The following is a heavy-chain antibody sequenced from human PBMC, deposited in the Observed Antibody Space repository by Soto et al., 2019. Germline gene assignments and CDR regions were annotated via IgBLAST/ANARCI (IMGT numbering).Heavy chain of an antibody. CDR3: ASRDYNDAFDI. J-gene: IGHJ3*02. CDR1: GVSISTYY. V-gene: IGHV4-59*01. CDR2: VFYSGNT. D-gene: IGHD4-4*01. Sequence: QVHLQESGPGLVKPSETLSLTCTVSGVSISTYYWTWIRQPPGKGLEWIGQVFYSGNTNYNPSLKSRVTISVDASRNQFSLRLSSVTAADTAMYYCASRDYNDAFDIWGQGTLVTVSS.